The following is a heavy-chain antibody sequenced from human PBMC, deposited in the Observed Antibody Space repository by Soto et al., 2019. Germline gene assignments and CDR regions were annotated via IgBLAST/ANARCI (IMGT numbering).Heavy chain of an antibody. Sequence: EVQLVESGGGLVQPGGSRRLSCAASGFPIRSYWMSWVRQAPGKGLQWVANINRDGSERYYVDSLKGRFTISRDNAENSLYLQMNSLRDEDTAVYYCTRAPDSSGSYYYFDYWGQGTLVTVSP. V-gene: IGHV3-7*03. CDR3: TRAPDSSGSYYYFDY. CDR2: INRDGSER. J-gene: IGHJ4*02. CDR1: GFPIRSYW. D-gene: IGHD3-22*01.